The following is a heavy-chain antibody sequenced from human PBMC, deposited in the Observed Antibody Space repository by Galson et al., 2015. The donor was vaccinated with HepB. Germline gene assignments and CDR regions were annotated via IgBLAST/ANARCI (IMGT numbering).Heavy chain of an antibody. J-gene: IGHJ4*02. Sequence: SLRLSCAASRFTFSNYVMNWVRQAPGTGLEWVSGISGSGGSTYYAGSVKGRFTISRDNSKNTLYLQMNSLRAEDTAVYYCAKNSGSSWFVPYHFDSWGQGTLVTVSS. V-gene: IGHV3-23*01. CDR2: ISGSGGST. D-gene: IGHD6-13*01. CDR3: AKNSGSSWFVPYHFDS. CDR1: RFTFSNYV.